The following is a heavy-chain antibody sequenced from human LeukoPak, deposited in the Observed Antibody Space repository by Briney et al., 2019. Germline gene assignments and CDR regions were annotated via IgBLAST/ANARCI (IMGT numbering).Heavy chain of an antibody. CDR2: INPSGGST. CDR3: ARSRLWSGYYRYYFDY. D-gene: IGHD3-3*01. V-gene: IGHV1-46*01. Sequence: AASVKVSCKASGYTFSSYYMHWVRQAPGQGLEWMGIINPSGGSTSYAKKFQGRVTMTRDTSTSTVYMELSSLRSEDTAVYYCARSRLWSGYYRYYFDYWGQGTLVTVSS. J-gene: IGHJ4*02. CDR1: GYTFSSYY.